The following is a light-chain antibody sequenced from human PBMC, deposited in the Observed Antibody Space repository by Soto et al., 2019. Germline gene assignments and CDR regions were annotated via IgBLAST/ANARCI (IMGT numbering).Light chain of an antibody. CDR3: QQYGSSWA. Sequence: DIVLTPSPGTMSLSPGELGTLSCRASQSVSSKYLAWYQQKPGQAPRVLIYGTSIRASGVPERFSGGGSGTDFTLTISRLEPEDFAVYYCQQYGSSWAFGPGTKVDIK. J-gene: IGKJ3*01. CDR2: GTS. V-gene: IGKV3-20*01. CDR1: QSVSSKY.